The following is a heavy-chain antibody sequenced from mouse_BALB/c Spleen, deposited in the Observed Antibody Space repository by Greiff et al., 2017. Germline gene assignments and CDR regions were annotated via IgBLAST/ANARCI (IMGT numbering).Heavy chain of an antibody. CDR2: ISSGSSTI. J-gene: IGHJ4*01. CDR3: ASYDYDAAMDY. D-gene: IGHD2-4*01. V-gene: IGHV5-17*02. CDR1: GFTFSSFG. Sequence: EVQGVESGGGLVQPGGSRKLSCAASGFTFSSFGMHWVRQAPEKGLEWVAYISSGSSTIYYADTVKGRFTISRDNPKNTLFLQMTSLRSEDTAMYYCASYDYDAAMDYWGQGTSVTVPS.